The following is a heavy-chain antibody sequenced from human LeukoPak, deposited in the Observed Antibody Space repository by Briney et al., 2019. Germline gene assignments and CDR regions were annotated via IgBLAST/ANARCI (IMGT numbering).Heavy chain of an antibody. Sequence: GGSLRLSCAASGFTFSSYTMSWVRQAPGKGLEWVSTITTSDGNTYYADSVKGRFTVSRDNSKNTLFLQVNSLRAEDTAVYYCAKDGGLWVSAHWGDSWGRGTLVTVSS. V-gene: IGHV3-23*01. CDR1: GFTFSSYT. CDR3: AKDGGLWVSAHWGDS. J-gene: IGHJ4*02. CDR2: ITTSDGNT. D-gene: IGHD7-27*01.